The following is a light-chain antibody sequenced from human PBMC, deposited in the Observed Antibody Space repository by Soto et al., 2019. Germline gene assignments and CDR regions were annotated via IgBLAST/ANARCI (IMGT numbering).Light chain of an antibody. V-gene: IGKV1-33*01. Sequence: DIQMTQSPSSLSASVGDRVTITCQANQDIRNYLNWYQQKPGKAPNLLIYEASNLETGVPSRFSGSGSGTDFTFTISSLQPEDIATYYCQQYDNFPFTFGPGTKVDIK. J-gene: IGKJ3*01. CDR2: EAS. CDR1: QDIRNY. CDR3: QQYDNFPFT.